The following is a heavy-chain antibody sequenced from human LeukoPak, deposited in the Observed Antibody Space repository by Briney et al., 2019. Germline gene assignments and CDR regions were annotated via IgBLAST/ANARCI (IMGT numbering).Heavy chain of an antibody. Sequence: GGSLRLSCAASGFTVRSNYMSWVRQAPGKGLEWVSVIYSGETTYYAESMRGRFTIFRDHSKNTLYLQMNSLGAEDTAVYYCARERYYYDTTGALDYWGQGTLVTVSS. CDR1: GFTVRSNY. J-gene: IGHJ4*02. D-gene: IGHD3-22*01. CDR3: ARERYYYDTTGALDY. V-gene: IGHV3-66*02. CDR2: IYSGETT.